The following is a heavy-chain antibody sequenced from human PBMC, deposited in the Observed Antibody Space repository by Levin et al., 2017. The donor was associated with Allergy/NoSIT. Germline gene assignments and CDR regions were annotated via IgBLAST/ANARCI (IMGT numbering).Heavy chain of an antibody. D-gene: IGHD4-17*01. Sequence: RAGGSLRLSCAASGFTFSNYALHWVRQAPGKGLEWMAVISFDGGMKNYADSLKGRFTISRDNSQNILHLQMNGLTTEDTAVYYCARDANFGDYLFGQDDNSEGFDYWGQGTLVSVSS. J-gene: IGHJ4*02. V-gene: IGHV3-30*04. CDR3: ARDANFGDYLFGQDDNSEGFDY. CDR1: GFTFSNYA. CDR2: ISFDGGMK.